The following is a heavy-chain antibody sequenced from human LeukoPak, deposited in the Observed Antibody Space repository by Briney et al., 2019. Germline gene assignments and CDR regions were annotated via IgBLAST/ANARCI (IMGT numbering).Heavy chain of an antibody. V-gene: IGHV3-30*02. CDR3: AKDRPRIAAAEAMDV. J-gene: IGHJ6*03. CDR2: IRYDGSNK. CDR1: GFTFSSYG. Sequence: PGGSLRLSCAASGFTFSSYGMHWVRQAPGKGLEGVAFIRYDGSNKYYADSVKGRFTISRDNSKNTLYLQMNSLRAEDTAVYYCAKDRPRIAAAEAMDVWGKGTTVTVSS. D-gene: IGHD6-13*01.